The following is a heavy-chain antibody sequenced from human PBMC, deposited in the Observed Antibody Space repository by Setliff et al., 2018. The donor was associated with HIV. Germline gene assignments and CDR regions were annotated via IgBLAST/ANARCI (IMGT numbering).Heavy chain of an antibody. Sequence: GESLKISCAASGFTFSDYYMSWLRQAPGKGLEWVSYIRRDGNTIYYADSVKGRFTISRDNAKSSLFLQMSTLTAEDTALYYCVGDYADLDAFNIWGQGTMVTVSS. CDR1: GFTFSDYY. CDR3: VGDYADLDAFNI. J-gene: IGHJ3*02. CDR2: IRRDGNTI. D-gene: IGHD4-17*01. V-gene: IGHV3-11*04.